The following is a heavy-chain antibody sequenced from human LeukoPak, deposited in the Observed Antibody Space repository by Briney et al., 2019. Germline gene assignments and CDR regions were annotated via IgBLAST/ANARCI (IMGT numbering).Heavy chain of an antibody. V-gene: IGHV3-30*19. CDR2: ISYDGSNK. J-gene: IGHJ4*02. D-gene: IGHD6-6*01. Sequence: GGSLRLSCAASGFMFSDYGMHWVRQAPGKGLEWGAVISYDGSNKYYADSVKGRSTISRDNSKNTLYLQMNSLRAEDTAVYYCARDYSYGSSSSFDYWGQGTLVTVSS. CDR1: GFMFSDYG. CDR3: ARDYSYGSSSSFDY.